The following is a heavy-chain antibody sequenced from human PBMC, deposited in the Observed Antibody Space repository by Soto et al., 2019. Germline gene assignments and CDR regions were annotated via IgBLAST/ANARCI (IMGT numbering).Heavy chain of an antibody. J-gene: IGHJ4*02. D-gene: IGHD3-22*01. CDR3: AREPYYYDSSGYFDY. Sequence: PSETLSLTCAVSGGSISSGGYSWSWIRQPPGKGLDWIGYIYHSGSTYYNPSLKSRVTISVDKSKNQFSLKLSSVTAADTAVYYCAREPYYYDSSGYFDYWGQGTLVTVSS. CDR1: GGSISSGGYS. CDR2: IYHSGST. V-gene: IGHV4-30-2*01.